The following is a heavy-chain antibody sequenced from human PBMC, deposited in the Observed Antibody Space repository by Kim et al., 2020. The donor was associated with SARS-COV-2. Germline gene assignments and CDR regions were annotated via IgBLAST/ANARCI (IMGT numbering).Heavy chain of an antibody. D-gene: IGHD3-10*01. V-gene: IGHV4-34*01. CDR3: ARDYYGSGKDY. CDR2: INHSGST. Sequence: SETLSLTCAVYGGSFSGYYWSWIRQPPGKGLEWIGEINHSGSTNYNPSLKSRVTISVDTSKNQFSLKLSSVTAADTAVYYCARDYYGSGKDYWGQGTLVT. J-gene: IGHJ4*02. CDR1: GGSFSGYY.